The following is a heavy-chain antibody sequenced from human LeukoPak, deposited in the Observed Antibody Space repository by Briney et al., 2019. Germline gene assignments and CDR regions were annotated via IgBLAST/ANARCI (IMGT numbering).Heavy chain of an antibody. CDR1: GYSFTCYY. CDR3: ARANPLYCSSTTCLFDY. J-gene: IGHJ4*02. V-gene: IGHV1-2*02. CDR2: INPNSGDT. Sequence: ASVKVSSKAPGYSFTCYYMYWVRPAPGQGFEWMGWINPNSGDTNYTQTFQGRVTMTRDTSISTAHMELSRLRSDDTAVYYCARANPLYCSSTTCLFDYWGQGTLVTVSS. D-gene: IGHD2-2*01.